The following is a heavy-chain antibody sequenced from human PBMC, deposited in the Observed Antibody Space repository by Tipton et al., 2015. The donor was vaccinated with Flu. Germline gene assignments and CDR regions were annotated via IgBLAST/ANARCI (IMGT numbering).Heavy chain of an antibody. Sequence: TLSLTCTVSGGSINSRSYYWGWIRQPPGKGLEWIGNIYYSGVTYYNSSLKSRVTISLDTSKNQFSLKLSSVTAADTAVYYCAREKDSSGSEYFQHWGQGTLVTVSS. CDR3: AREKDSSGSEYFQH. D-gene: IGHD6-19*01. V-gene: IGHV4-39*07. J-gene: IGHJ1*01. CDR1: GGSINSRSYY. CDR2: IYYSGVT.